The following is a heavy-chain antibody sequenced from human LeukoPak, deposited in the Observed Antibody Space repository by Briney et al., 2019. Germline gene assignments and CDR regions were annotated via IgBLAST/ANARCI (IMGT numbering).Heavy chain of an antibody. CDR3: ARDFSTVDINFDY. CDR2: ISSSSSYI. J-gene: IGHJ4*02. V-gene: IGHV3-21*01. CDR1: GFTFSSYS. D-gene: IGHD5-12*01. Sequence: GGSLRLSCAAPGFTFSSYSMNWVRQAPGKGLEWVSSISSSSSYIYYADSVKGRFTISRDNAKNSLYLQMNSLRAEDTAVYYCARDFSTVDINFDYWGQGTLVTVSS.